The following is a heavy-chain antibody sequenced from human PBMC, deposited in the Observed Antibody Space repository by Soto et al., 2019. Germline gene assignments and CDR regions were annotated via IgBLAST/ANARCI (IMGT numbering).Heavy chain of an antibody. J-gene: IGHJ1*01. CDR3: AADQLYSLG. Sequence: QVQVVQSGPEVKKPGTSVKVSCKASGLTFATSAVQWVRQAPGQRLEWIGWIVAGSGKTSYAQQFHGRLAISRDMSTGTVFLDIHSLRYEDTAIYYCAADQLYSLGWGQGALVNVAS. D-gene: IGHD1-1*01. V-gene: IGHV1-58*01. CDR2: IVAGSGKT. CDR1: GLTFATSA.